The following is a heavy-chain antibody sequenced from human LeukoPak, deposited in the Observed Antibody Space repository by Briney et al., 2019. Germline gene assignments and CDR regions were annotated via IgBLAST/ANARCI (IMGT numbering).Heavy chain of an antibody. CDR1: GFTFSRYA. CDR2: ISYDGSNR. V-gene: IGHV3-30*04. Sequence: GGTLRLSCAASGFTFSRYAIHWVRQAPGKGLEWVAVISYDGSNRYADSVKGRFTISRDNSKNTLYLQMNSLRAEDTAVYYCASQGSGYDSPIDHWGQGTLVTVSS. D-gene: IGHD5-12*01. J-gene: IGHJ4*02. CDR3: ASQGSGYDSPIDH.